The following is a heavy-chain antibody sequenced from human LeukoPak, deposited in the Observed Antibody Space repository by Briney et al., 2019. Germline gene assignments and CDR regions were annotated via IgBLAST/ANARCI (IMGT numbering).Heavy chain of an antibody. CDR1: GFTFKDYN. V-gene: IGHV3-48*04. CDR2: ISSSGSTI. CDR3: AELGITVIGGV. D-gene: IGHD3-10*02. J-gene: IGHJ6*04. Sequence: GGSLRLSCAASGFTFKDYNMNWVRQAPGKGLEWVSYISSSGSTIYYADSVKGRFTISRDNAKNSLYLQMNSLRAEDTAVYYCAELGITVIGGVWGKGTTVTISP.